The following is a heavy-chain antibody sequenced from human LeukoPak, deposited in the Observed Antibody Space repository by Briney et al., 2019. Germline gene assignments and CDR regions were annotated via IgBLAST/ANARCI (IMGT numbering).Heavy chain of an antibody. CDR1: GFTFSSYA. CDR2: ISYDGSNK. CDR3: ARDSPRITSGNFLYYFDY. Sequence: PGGSLRLSCAASGFTFSSYAVHWVRQAPGKGLEWVAGISYDGSNKDYADSVKGRFTISRDNSKNTLFLQMNSLRVEDTALYYCARDSPRITSGNFLYYFDYWGQGTLVTVSS. J-gene: IGHJ4*02. V-gene: IGHV3-30*04. D-gene: IGHD3-10*01.